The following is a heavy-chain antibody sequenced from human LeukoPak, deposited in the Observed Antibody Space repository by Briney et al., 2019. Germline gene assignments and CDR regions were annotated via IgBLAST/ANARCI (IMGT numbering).Heavy chain of an antibody. D-gene: IGHD4-17*01. CDR2: IIPIFGTA. Sequence: SVKVSCKASGGTFSSYAVSWVRQAPGQGLEWMGGIIPIFGTANYAQKFQGRVTITTDESTRTAYMELSSLRSEDTAVYYCARAGEQIGYYFDYWGQGTLVTVSS. CDR3: ARAGEQIGYYFDY. J-gene: IGHJ4*02. V-gene: IGHV1-69*05. CDR1: GGTFSSYA.